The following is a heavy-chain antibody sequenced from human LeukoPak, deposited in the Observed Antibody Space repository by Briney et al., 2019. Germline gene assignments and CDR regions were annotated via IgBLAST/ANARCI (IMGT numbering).Heavy chain of an antibody. J-gene: IGHJ4*02. CDR2: ISAYNGNT. V-gene: IGHV1-18*01. CDR1: GYTFTSYG. D-gene: IGHD6-19*01. Sequence: ASVKVSCKASGYTFTSYGISWVRQAPGQGLEWMGWISAYNGNTNYAQKLQGRVTVTTDTSTSTAYMELRSLRSDDTAVYYCARDRAEVWSGIAVAGTRLLDYWGQGTLVTVSS. CDR3: ARDRAEVWSGIAVAGTRLLDY.